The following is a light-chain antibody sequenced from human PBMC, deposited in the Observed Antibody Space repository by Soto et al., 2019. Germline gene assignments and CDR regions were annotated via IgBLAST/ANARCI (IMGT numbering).Light chain of an antibody. V-gene: IGKV3-20*01. J-gene: IGKJ1*01. CDR1: QSVDSTF. CDR2: GVS. CDR3: QQYMSSVT. Sequence: EIVLTQSPGSLSLSPGERATLSCRASQSVDSTFFAWYQKKPGQAPRLLMYGVSKRATGIPDRVSGSGSGTDFTLTISRLEPEDFAVYYCQQYMSSVTFGQGTRVEIK.